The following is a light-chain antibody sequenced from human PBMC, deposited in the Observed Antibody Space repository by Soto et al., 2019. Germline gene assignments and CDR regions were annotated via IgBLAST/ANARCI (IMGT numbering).Light chain of an antibody. J-gene: IGKJ5*01. CDR2: GAS. V-gene: IGKV3-20*01. CDR1: QTITNNY. Sequence: EIVLTQSPGTLSLSPGERATLSCRTSQTITNNYLAWYQQKPGQAPRLLIYGASSRVTGIPDRFSGSGSGTDFTLTISRLEPEDFAVYYCQQYGTSPITFGQGTRVEIK. CDR3: QQYGTSPIT.